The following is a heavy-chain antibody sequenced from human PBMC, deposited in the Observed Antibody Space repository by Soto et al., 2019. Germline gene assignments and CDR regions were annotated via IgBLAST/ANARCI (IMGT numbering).Heavy chain of an antibody. CDR2: IIPIFGTA. J-gene: IGHJ6*04. V-gene: IGHV1-69*13. Sequence: ASVKVSCKASGGTFSSYAISWVRQAPGQGLEWMGGIIPIFGTANYAQKFQGRVTITADESTSTAYMELSSLRSEDTAVYYCARRASYGGDYYYGMDVWGKGTTVTVSS. CDR1: GGTFSSYA. D-gene: IGHD4-17*01. CDR3: ARRASYGGDYYYGMDV.